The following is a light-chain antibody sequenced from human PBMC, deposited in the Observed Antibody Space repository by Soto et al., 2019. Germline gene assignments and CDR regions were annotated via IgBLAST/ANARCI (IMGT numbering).Light chain of an antibody. Sequence: EIVMTQSPATLSVSPGERATLSCRASQSVSNNLAWYQQKPGQAPRLLIYGASTRATGSFSGSGSGTEFTLTISSLQSEDFAVYYCQQYNNWPRTFGQGTKVEIK. CDR1: QSVSNN. CDR3: QQYNNWPRT. V-gene: IGKV3-15*01. CDR2: GAS. J-gene: IGKJ1*01.